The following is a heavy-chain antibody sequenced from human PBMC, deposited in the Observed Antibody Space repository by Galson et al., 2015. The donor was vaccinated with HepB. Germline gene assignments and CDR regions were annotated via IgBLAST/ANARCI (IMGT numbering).Heavy chain of an antibody. D-gene: IGHD6-19*01. CDR3: AKDQSIAVASPPFDY. CDR2: ISGSGGST. CDR1: GFTFSSYA. V-gene: IGHV3-23*01. Sequence: SLRLSCAASGFTFSSYAMSWVRQAPGKGLEWVSAISGSGGSTYYADSVKGRFTISRDNSKNTLYLQMNSLRAEDTAVYYCAKDQSIAVASPPFDYWGQGTLVTVSS. J-gene: IGHJ4*02.